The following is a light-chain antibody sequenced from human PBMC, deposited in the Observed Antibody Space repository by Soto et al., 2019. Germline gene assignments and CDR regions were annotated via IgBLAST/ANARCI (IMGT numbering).Light chain of an antibody. Sequence: QSVLTQPASVSGSPGQSITISCTGTSSDIGGYNFVSWYQLRPGRAPKLLIYEVTTRPSGVSDRFSDSKSGNTASLTISGLQTEDEAEYYCSSFTASRSLVVFGGGTKLTVL. CDR1: SSDIGGYNF. V-gene: IGLV2-14*01. J-gene: IGLJ2*01. CDR2: EVT. CDR3: SSFTASRSLVV.